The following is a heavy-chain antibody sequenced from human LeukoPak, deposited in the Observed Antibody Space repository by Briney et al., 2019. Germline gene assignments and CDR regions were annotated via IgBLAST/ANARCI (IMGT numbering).Heavy chain of an antibody. Sequence: GSLRLSCAASGFTFSNFGINWVRQAPGKGLEWVSSISASNGTYYADSVRGRFTVSRDNSKNTLYLKMNSMRAADTAIYYCAKASSFAITIFDYWGQGTLVTVSS. V-gene: IGHV3-23*01. CDR2: ISASNGT. D-gene: IGHD3-3*01. CDR1: GFTFSNFG. J-gene: IGHJ4*02. CDR3: AKASSFAITIFDY.